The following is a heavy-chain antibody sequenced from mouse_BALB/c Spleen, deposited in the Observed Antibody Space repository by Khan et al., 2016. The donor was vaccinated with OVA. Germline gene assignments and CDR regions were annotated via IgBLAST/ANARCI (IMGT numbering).Heavy chain of an antibody. CDR1: GYTFTDYN. V-gene: IGHV1-77*01. CDR2: IYPGSGNT. J-gene: IGHJ3*01. Sequence: QVQLQQSGGELARPGASVKLSCKASGYTFTDYNINWVKQRTGQGLEWIGEIYPGSGNTYYNEKFKGKATLTADKSSSTAYMQLSSLTSEDSAVYFCAREWGGWFPYWGQGTLVTVSA. CDR3: AREWGGWFPY.